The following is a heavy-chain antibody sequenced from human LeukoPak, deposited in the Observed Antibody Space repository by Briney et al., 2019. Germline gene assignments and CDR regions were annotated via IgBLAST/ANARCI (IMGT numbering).Heavy chain of an antibody. CDR2: MNPDSGNT. Sequence: ASVKVSCKASGYTFTSYDINWVRQATGQGLEWMGWMNPDSGNTGYAQKFQGRVTMTRNTSISTAYMELSSLRSEDTAVYYCARRVYSGYDRDYWGQGTLVTVSS. CDR1: GYTFTSYD. D-gene: IGHD5-12*01. V-gene: IGHV1-8*01. CDR3: ARRVYSGYDRDY. J-gene: IGHJ4*02.